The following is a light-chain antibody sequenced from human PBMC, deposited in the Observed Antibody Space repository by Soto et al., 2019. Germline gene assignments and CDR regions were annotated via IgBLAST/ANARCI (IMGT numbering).Light chain of an antibody. J-gene: IGLJ1*01. CDR3: APWDDSLNGYV. CDR1: SSNIGINT. Sequence: QSVLTQPPSASDTPGQRVTISCSGSSSNIGINTVDWYQQLPGTAPKLLIYNSNQRPSGVPDRFSGSKSGTSASLAISGLQSEDESDYYCAPWDDSLNGYVFGTGTKVTV. V-gene: IGLV1-44*01. CDR2: NSN.